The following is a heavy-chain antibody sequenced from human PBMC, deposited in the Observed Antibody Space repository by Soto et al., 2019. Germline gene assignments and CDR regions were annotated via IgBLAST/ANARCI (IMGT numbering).Heavy chain of an antibody. Sequence: LRLSCAASGFTFDDYAMHWVRQAPGKGLEWVSGISWNSGSIGYADSVKGRFTISRDNAKNSLYLQMNSLRAEDTALYYWAKDRVSRAAAGNYWCDPWGQRSPVTVTS. J-gene: IGHJ5*02. D-gene: IGHD6-13*01. V-gene: IGHV3-9*01. CDR2: ISWNSGSI. CDR3: AKDRVSRAAAGNYWCDP. CDR1: GFTFDDYA.